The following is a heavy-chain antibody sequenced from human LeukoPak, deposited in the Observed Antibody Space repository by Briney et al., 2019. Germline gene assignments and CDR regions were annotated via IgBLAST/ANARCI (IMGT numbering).Heavy chain of an antibody. CDR3: ARDEFGTYGYFDY. CDR2: INPSGGST. J-gene: IGHJ4*02. CDR1: GYTFTSYG. D-gene: IGHD3-16*01. Sequence: GASVKVSCKASGYTFTSYGISWVRQAPGQGLEWMGIINPSGGSTSYAQKFQGRVTMTRDTSTSTVYMELSSLRSEDTAVYYCARDEFGTYGYFDYWGQGTLVTVSS. V-gene: IGHV1-46*01.